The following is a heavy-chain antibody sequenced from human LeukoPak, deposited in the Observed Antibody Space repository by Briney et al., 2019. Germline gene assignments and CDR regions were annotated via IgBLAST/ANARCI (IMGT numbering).Heavy chain of an antibody. CDR3: ARQSGSPRDAFDI. CDR1: GYTFTGYY. CDR2: INPNSGGT. J-gene: IGHJ3*02. Sequence: ASVKVSCKASGYTFTGYYIQWVRQAPGQGLEWMGWINPNSGGTNYAQRFQGRVTMTRDTSISTAYMELRRLRSDDTAVYYCARQSGSPRDAFDIWGQGTMVTVSS. V-gene: IGHV1-2*02.